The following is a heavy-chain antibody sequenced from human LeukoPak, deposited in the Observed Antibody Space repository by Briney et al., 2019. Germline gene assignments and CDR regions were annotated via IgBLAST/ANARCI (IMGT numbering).Heavy chain of an antibody. Sequence: GGSLRLSCAASGFTFSSYSMNWVRQAPGKGLEWVSSISSSSSYIYYADSVKGRFTISRDKAKKSLYLQMNSLRAEDSAVYYCARDLDYGDYYYYGMDVWGQGTTVTVSS. V-gene: IGHV3-21*01. CDR3: ARDLDYGDYYYYGMDV. D-gene: IGHD3-16*01. CDR1: GFTFSSYS. J-gene: IGHJ6*02. CDR2: ISSSSSYI.